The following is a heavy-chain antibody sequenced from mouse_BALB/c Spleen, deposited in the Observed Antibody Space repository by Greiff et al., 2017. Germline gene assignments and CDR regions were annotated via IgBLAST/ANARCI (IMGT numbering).Heavy chain of an antibody. CDR2: IRNKANGYTT. CDR3: ARHYGKRVYDFDY. CDR1: GFTFTDYY. Sequence: EVMLVESGGGLVQPGGSLRLSCATSGFTFTDYYMSWVRQPPGKALEWLGFIRNKANGYTTEYSASVKGRFTSSRDNSQSILYLQMNTLRAEDSATYYCARHYGKRVYDFDYWGQGTTLTVSS. V-gene: IGHV7-3*02. D-gene: IGHD2-1*01. J-gene: IGHJ2*01.